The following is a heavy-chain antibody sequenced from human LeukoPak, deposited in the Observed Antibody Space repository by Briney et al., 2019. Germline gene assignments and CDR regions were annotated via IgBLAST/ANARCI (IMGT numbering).Heavy chain of an antibody. D-gene: IGHD3-9*01. J-gene: IGHJ4*02. CDR3: TGGSYDVLTGYSTLGEY. CDR1: GGSLSSSSYY. Sequence: PSETLSLTCTVSGGSLSSSSYYWGWVRQPPGKGLEWIGNIYYSGSTYYNPSLKSRLTISLDTSQRQFSLRLSSVTAADTALYYCTGGSYDVLTGYSTLGEYWGQGTLVTVSS. CDR2: IYYSGST. V-gene: IGHV4-39*01.